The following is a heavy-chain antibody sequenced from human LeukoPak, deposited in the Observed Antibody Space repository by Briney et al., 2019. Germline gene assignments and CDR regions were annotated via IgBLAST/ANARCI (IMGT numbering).Heavy chain of an antibody. J-gene: IGHJ5*02. D-gene: IGHD6-13*01. CDR3: ASRYSSSWYGNWFDP. V-gene: IGHV1-8*03. Sequence: ASVKVSCEASGYTFTSYDINWVRQATGQGLEWMGWMNPNSGNTGYAQKFQGRVTITRNTSISTAYMELSSLRSEDTAVYYCASRYSSSWYGNWFDPWGQGTLVTVSS. CDR1: GYTFTSYD. CDR2: MNPNSGNT.